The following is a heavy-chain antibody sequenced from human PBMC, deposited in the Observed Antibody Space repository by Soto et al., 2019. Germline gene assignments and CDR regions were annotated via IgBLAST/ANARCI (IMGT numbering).Heavy chain of an antibody. Sequence: QVQLVQSGAEVKKPAASVKVSCKASGYTFTSYGISWVRQAPGQGREWMGWISAYNGNTNYARKLPGRVTMTTDTSTSTAYMELRCQRCDDTAVYYCAGEYGAGRRFDYWGQGNRVTVSS. V-gene: IGHV1-18*01. CDR2: ISAYNGNT. CDR3: AGEYGAGRRFDY. CDR1: GYTFTSYG. D-gene: IGHD3-10*01. J-gene: IGHJ4*02.